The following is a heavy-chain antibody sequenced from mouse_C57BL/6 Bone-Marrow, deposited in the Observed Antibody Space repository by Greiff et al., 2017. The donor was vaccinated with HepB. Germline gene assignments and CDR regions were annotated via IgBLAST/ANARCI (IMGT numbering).Heavy chain of an antibody. CDR1: GYAFSSSW. CDR3: ARERVYYGNYYYAMDY. CDR2: IYPGDGDT. D-gene: IGHD2-1*01. J-gene: IGHJ4*01. Sequence: VQLQQSGPELVKPGASVKISCKASGYAFSSSWMNWVKQRPGKGLEWIGRIYPGDGDTNYNGKFKGKATLTADKSSSTAYMQLSSLTSEDSAVYFCARERVYYGNYYYAMDYWGQGTSVTVSS. V-gene: IGHV1-82*01.